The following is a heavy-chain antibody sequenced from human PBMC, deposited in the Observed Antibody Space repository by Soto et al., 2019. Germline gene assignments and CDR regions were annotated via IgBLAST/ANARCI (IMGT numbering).Heavy chain of an antibody. J-gene: IGHJ4*02. CDR2: IYYSGST. CDR1: GGSISSYY. Sequence: SETLSLTCTVSGGSISSYYWSWIRQPPGKGLEWIGYIYYSGSTNYNPSLKSRVTISVDTSKNQFSLKLSSVTAADTAVYYCARWILTGVWGMGGYFDYWGQGTLVTVSS. CDR3: ARWILTGVWGMGGYFDY. D-gene: IGHD3-16*01. V-gene: IGHV4-59*01.